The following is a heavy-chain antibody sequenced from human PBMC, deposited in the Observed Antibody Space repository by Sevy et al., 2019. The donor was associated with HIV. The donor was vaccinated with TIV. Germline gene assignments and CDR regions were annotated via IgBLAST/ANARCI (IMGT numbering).Heavy chain of an antibody. CDR1: GDSITSHY. V-gene: IGHV4-4*07. CDR3: ARDRVTVGLPLVAFDV. D-gene: IGHD3-22*01. J-gene: IGHJ3*01. CDR2: IYSSGST. Sequence: SETLSLTCTVSGDSITSHYWSWIRQPAAKGLEWIGRIYSSGSTNYNPSLEHRVTMSVDTSKNQFSLKLSSVTAADTAVYYCARDRVTVGLPLVAFDVWGQGTMVTVSS.